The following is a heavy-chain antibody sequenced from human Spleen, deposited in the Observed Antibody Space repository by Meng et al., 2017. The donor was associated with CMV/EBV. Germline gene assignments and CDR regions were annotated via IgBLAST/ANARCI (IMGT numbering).Heavy chain of an antibody. D-gene: IGHD6-6*01. Sequence: QAPLEGSGQGLVKPAQTLSLPCTVSGGSISSGDYYWSWIRQPTGKGLEWIGYIYYSGSTYYNPSLKSRVTISVDTSKNQFSLKLSSVTAADTAVYYCATSRFDPWGQGTLVTVSS. CDR2: IYYSGST. J-gene: IGHJ5*02. V-gene: IGHV4-30-4*08. CDR3: ATSRFDP. CDR1: GGSISSGDYY.